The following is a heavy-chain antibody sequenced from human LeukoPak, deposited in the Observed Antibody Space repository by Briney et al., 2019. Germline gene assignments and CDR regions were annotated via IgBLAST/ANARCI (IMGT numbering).Heavy chain of an antibody. Sequence: GASVKVSCKASGYTFTNYGVNWVRQAPGQGLEWMGWISAYNGNTNYARKLQGRVTMTTDTSTSTAYMELRSLRSDDTAVYYCARRLTTVTTGDYWGQGTLVTVSS. D-gene: IGHD4-17*01. CDR2: ISAYNGNT. CDR1: GYTFTNYG. J-gene: IGHJ4*01. CDR3: ARRLTTVTTGDY. V-gene: IGHV1-18*01.